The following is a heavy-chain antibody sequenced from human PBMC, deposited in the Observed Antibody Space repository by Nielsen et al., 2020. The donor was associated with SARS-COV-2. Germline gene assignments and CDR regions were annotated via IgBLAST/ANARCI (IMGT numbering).Heavy chain of an antibody. J-gene: IGHJ3*02. CDR1: GITFSRYG. CDR3: AKICVGQDEGCFDI. D-gene: IGHD1-26*01. V-gene: IGHV3-30*02. Sequence: GESLKISCAASGITFSRYGLHWGRQVPGKGPEWVALLWFDGTNKYYAEAVRGRFTISRDNSKNTLYLQMNSLRAEATALYYCAKICVGQDEGCFDIWGQWTMVTVSS. CDR2: LWFDGTNK.